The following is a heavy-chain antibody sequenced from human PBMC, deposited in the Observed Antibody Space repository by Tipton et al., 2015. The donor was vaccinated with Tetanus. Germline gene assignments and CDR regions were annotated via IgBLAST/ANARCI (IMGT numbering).Heavy chain of an antibody. CDR1: EFTVSNNY. CDR3: ARAPMTGV. D-gene: IGHD1-20*01. V-gene: IGHV3-53*01. Sequence: SLRLSCAASEFTVSNNYMSWVRQAPGKGLEWVAVIYSNGDTYYADSVKGRFTVSRDNSKNTLYLQMNSLRAEDTAVYYCARAPMTGVWGQGTRVTVSS. CDR2: IYSNGDT. J-gene: IGHJ4*02.